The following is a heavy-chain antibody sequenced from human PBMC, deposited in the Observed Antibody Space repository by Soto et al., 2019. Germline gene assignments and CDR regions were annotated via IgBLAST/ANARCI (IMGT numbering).Heavy chain of an antibody. Sequence: PSESLSLTCTVCGGSISSYYGSWIRQPAGKGLEWIGRIYTSGSTNYNPSLKSRVTMSVDTSKNQFSLKLSSVTAADTAVYYCARDGSGSYYTYYYYGMDVWGQGTTVTVSS. J-gene: IGHJ6*02. CDR2: IYTSGST. V-gene: IGHV4-4*07. CDR1: GGSISSYY. CDR3: ARDGSGSYYTYYYYGMDV. D-gene: IGHD3-10*01.